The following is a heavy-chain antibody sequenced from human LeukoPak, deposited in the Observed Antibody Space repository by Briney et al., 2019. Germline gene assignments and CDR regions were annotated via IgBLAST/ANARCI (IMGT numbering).Heavy chain of an antibody. CDR1: GFTFSNYW. CDR3: ARQTHCAF. V-gene: IGHV3-7*05. Sequence: PGGSLRLSCAASGFTFSNYWMSWVRQAPGKGLEWVANIKYDGSEKYYVDSVKGRFTISRDDAKNSLYLQMSTLRAEDTAVYYCARQTHCAFWGQGTLVTVSS. J-gene: IGHJ1*01. CDR2: IKYDGSEK. D-gene: IGHD2-21*01.